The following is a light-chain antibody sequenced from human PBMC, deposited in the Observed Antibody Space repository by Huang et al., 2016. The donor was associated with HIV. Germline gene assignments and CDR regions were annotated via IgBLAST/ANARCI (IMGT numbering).Light chain of an antibody. J-gene: IGKJ4*01. CDR2: DAS. CDR3: QQRSNWPLT. Sequence: EIVLTQSPATLSLSLGERATLSCRASHSIDLYLAWYQQKPGQAPRLLIYDASNRATGIPARFSGSGSGTDFTLTISSLEPDDVAIYYCQQRSNWPLTFGGGTKVEIK. V-gene: IGKV3-11*01. CDR1: HSIDLY.